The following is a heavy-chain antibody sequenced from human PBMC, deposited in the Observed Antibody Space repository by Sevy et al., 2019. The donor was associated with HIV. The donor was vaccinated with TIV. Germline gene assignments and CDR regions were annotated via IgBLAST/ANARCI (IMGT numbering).Heavy chain of an antibody. CDR3: ARSISWHASFDY. CDR2: IIPMFATA. D-gene: IGHD6-13*01. V-gene: IGHV1-69*13. CDR1: GRTFSSYA. J-gene: IGHJ4*02. Sequence: ASVKVSCKASGRTFSSYAFSWVRQAPGQGLEWMGGIIPMFATANYVEKFQGRVTITADESTSTAYMELSSLRSEDTAVYYCARSISWHASFDYWGQGTLVTVSS.